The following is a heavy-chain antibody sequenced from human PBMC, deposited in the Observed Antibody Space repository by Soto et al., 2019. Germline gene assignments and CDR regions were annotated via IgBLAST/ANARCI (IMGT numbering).Heavy chain of an antibody. CDR3: ARDNTPITPVSNYYYGLDI. J-gene: IGHJ6*02. D-gene: IGHD4-17*01. CDR2: INHSGST. Sequence: SENLSLTCAVYGGSFSGYYWSWIRQPPGKGLELIGEINHSGSTNYYPSLKSRVTISVDTSKNQFSLKLSSVTAADTAVYYCARDNTPITPVSNYYYGLDIWGQGTTVTVSS. V-gene: IGHV4-34*01. CDR1: GGSFSGYY.